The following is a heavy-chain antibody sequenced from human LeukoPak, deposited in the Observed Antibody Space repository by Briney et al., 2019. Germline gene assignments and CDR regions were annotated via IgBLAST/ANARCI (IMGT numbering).Heavy chain of an antibody. CDR1: GFTFSSYW. J-gene: IGHJ3*02. Sequence: GGSLRLSCAASGFTFSSYWMSWVRQAPGKGLEWVANIKQDGSEKYYVDSVKGRFTISRDNAKNSLYLQMNSLRAEDTAVYYCAKGWFGDPTAFDIWGQGTMVTVSS. V-gene: IGHV3-7*03. CDR2: IKQDGSEK. CDR3: AKGWFGDPTAFDI. D-gene: IGHD3-10*01.